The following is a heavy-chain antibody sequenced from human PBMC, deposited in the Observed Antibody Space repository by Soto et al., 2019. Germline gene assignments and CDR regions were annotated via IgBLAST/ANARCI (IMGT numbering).Heavy chain of an antibody. CDR2: ISYDGSNQ. CDR3: ARDGRYCSSTSCREGQFFDY. V-gene: IGHV3-30-3*01. CDR1: GFTFSSYA. J-gene: IGHJ4*02. Sequence: GGSLRLSCAASGFTFSSYAMHWVRQAPGKGLEWVAVISYDGSNQYYADSVKGRFTISRDNSKNTLYLQMNSLRAEDTAVYYCARDGRYCSSTSCREGQFFDYWGQGTLVTVSS. D-gene: IGHD2-2*01.